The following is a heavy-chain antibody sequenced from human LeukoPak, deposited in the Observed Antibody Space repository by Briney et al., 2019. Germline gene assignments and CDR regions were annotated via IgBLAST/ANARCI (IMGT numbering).Heavy chain of an antibody. CDR1: GYTFTGYY. CDR2: INPNSGGT. J-gene: IGHJ4*02. D-gene: IGHD3-3*01. CDR3: ARANTYYDFWSGYSYFDY. Sequence: ASVKVSCKASGYTFTGYYMHWVRQAPGQGLEWMGWINPNSGGTNYAQKFQGRVTMTRDTSISTAYMELSRLRSDDTAVYYCARANTYYDFWSGYSYFDYWGQGTLVTVSS. V-gene: IGHV1-2*02.